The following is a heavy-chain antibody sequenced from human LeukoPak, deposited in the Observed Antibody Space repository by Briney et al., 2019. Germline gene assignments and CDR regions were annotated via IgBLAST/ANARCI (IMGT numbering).Heavy chain of an antibody. CDR2: IKQDGSEK. Sequence: GGSLRLSCAASGFTFSSYWMRWVRQAPEKGVECVANIKQDGSEKYYVDSVKGRFTISRDNAKNSLYLQMNSLRAEDTAVYYCAREATAYYFDYWGQGTLVTVSS. J-gene: IGHJ4*02. CDR3: AREATAYYFDY. V-gene: IGHV3-7*03. CDR1: GFTFSSYW.